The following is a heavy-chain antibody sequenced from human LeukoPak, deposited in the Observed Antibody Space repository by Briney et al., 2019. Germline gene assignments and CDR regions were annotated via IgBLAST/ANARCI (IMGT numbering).Heavy chain of an antibody. D-gene: IGHD3-22*01. J-gene: IGHJ4*02. CDR3: ARGEPYYDSSGVDY. V-gene: IGHV3-21*01. Sequence: GGSLRLSCAASGFTFSSYSMNWVRQAPGKGLEWVSSISSSSSYIYYADSVKGRFTISRDNAKNSLYLQMNSLRAEDTAVYYCARGEPYYDSSGVDYWGQGTLVTVSS. CDR1: GFTFSSYS. CDR2: ISSSSSYI.